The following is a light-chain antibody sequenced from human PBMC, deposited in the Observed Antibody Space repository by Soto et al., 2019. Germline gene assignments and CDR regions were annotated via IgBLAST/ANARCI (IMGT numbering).Light chain of an antibody. J-gene: IGKJ1*01. V-gene: IGKV1-39*01. CDR1: QSINNN. Sequence: DIQMTQSPSSLSASVGDRVTITCRASQSINNNLNWYQQKPGKAPKVLIYAASSLHSGVPSRFSGSASGTDFTLTISSLQPEDFASYYCQQSHSTPRTFGQGTKVDIK. CDR2: AAS. CDR3: QQSHSTPRT.